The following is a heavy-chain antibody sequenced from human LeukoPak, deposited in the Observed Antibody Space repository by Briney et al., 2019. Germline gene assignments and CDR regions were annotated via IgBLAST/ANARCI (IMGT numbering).Heavy chain of an antibody. CDR1: GGSFSGYY. V-gene: IGHV4-34*01. D-gene: IGHD5-24*01. CDR3: ARGYPSELQLGGYFDY. J-gene: IGHJ4*02. CDR2: INHSGST. Sequence: PSETLSLTCAVYGGSFSGYYWSWIRQPPGKGLEWIGEINHSGSTSYNPSLKSRVTISVDTSKNQFSLKLSSVTAADTAVYYCARGYPSELQLGGYFDYWGQGTLVTVSS.